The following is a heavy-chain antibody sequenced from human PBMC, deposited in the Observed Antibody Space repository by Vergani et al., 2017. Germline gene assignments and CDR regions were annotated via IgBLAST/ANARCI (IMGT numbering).Heavy chain of an antibody. V-gene: IGHV3-30*02. D-gene: IGHD3-16*01. CDR2: IQFDGSNQ. J-gene: IGHJ4*02. Sequence: QVQLGESGGGVVQRGGSLRLSCATSVFTFSNYDMPWIRQGPGKGLEFVAFIQFDGSNQYYADSVKGRFTLSRDFSKNTLYLQMNSLRTDDTATYYCAKHFRGWGIDYWGQGTQVIVSS. CDR1: VFTFSNYD. CDR3: AKHFRGWGIDY.